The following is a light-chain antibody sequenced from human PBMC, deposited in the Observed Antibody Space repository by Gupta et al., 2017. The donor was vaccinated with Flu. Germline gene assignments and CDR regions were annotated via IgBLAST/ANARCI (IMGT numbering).Light chain of an antibody. CDR3: QVGDTDSVI. Sequence: ALGKTARITCEGNKIGNKNVHWHQQRPGQALLVVMYRSNNRPARSPERFSGSNSETTATLTIRGAQVGDEDDYYFQVGDTDSVIFGGGTKLSVL. CDR1: KIGNKN. J-gene: IGLJ2*01. V-gene: IGLV3-9*01. CDR2: RSN.